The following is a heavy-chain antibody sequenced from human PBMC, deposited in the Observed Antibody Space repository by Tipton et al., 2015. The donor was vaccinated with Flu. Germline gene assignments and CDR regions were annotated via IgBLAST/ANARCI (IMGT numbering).Heavy chain of an antibody. CDR3: ARVPVGARTVLADY. Sequence: TLSLTCTVSGGSISTYYWSWIRQPPGEGLEWIGYVYYSGSTKYNPSLQSRVTISVDTSKNQFSLILSSVTAADTAVYYCARVPVGARTVLADYWGQGTLVTVSS. J-gene: IGHJ4*02. V-gene: IGHV4-59*13. CDR1: GGSISTYY. D-gene: IGHD1-26*01. CDR2: VYYSGST.